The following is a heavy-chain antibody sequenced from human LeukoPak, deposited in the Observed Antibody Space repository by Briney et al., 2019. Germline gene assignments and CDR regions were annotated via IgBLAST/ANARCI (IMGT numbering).Heavy chain of an antibody. V-gene: IGHV4-59*08. CDR3: ARHSKSSSGWSDWCDP. CDR2: IYYSGST. D-gene: IGHD6-19*01. Sequence: SETLSLTSTVSGGSISSYYWSWIRQPPGKGLEWIGYIYYSGSTNYNPSLKSRVTISVDTSMNHFSLRLSSVTAADTAVYYCARHSKSSSGWSDWCDPWGQGTLVTVSS. CDR1: GGSISSYY. J-gene: IGHJ5*02.